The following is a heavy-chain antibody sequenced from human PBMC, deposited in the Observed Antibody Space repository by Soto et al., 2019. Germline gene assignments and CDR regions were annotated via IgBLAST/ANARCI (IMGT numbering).Heavy chain of an antibody. CDR2: INHSGST. CDR3: ARGHGRSPSPSDYGDYLYYFDY. CDR1: GGSFSGYY. Sequence: QVQLQQWGAGLLKPSETLSLTCAVYGGSFSGYYWSWIRQPPGKGLEWIGEINHSGSTNYNPSLKSRVTISVDTSKNQFSLKLSSVTAADTAVYYCARGHGRSPSPSDYGDYLYYFDYWGQGTLVTVSS. V-gene: IGHV4-34*01. D-gene: IGHD4-17*01. J-gene: IGHJ4*02.